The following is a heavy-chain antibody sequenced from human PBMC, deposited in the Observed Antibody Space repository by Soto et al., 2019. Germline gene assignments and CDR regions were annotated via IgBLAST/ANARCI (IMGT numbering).Heavy chain of an antibody. CDR1: GGSLSPNY. CDR2: IYDSGST. CDR3: AAPPRY. J-gene: IGHJ4*02. Sequence: SETLSLTCTVSGGSLSPNYWSWIRQPPGKGLEWIGYIYDSGSTNYNPSLKSRVTISLDTSKNQFSLKLTSVTAADTAVYYCAAPPRYWGQGTLVTVSS. D-gene: IGHD6-6*01. V-gene: IGHV4-59*01.